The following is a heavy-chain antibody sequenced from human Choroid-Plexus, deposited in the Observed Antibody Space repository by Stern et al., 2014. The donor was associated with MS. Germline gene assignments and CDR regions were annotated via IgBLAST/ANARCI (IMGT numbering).Heavy chain of an antibody. CDR3: ARSKDSSSWYGYFDY. D-gene: IGHD6-13*01. J-gene: IGHJ4*02. CDR2: VHHSGRT. Sequence: QVQLQESGPGLVRPSTTLFLTCSVSGDSMSNNNWWSWVRQAPGKGLEWIGEVHHSGRTNHNPSLARRPPLSIDKSKKMISLRMDSVTAADTAVYYCARSKDSSSWYGYFDYWGQGTLVTVSS. V-gene: IGHV4-4*02. CDR1: GDSMSNNNW.